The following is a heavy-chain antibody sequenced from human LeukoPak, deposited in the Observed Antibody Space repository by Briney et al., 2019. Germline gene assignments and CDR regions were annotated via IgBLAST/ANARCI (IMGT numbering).Heavy chain of an antibody. D-gene: IGHD2-15*01. J-gene: IGHJ4*02. Sequence: SETLSLTCTVPGGSISSSSYYWGWIRQPPGKGLEWIGSIYYSGSTYYNPSLKSRVTISVDTSKNQFSLKLSSVTAADTAVYYCARRLVVVAATGWFDYWGQGTLVTVSS. CDR3: ARRLVVVAATGWFDY. CDR2: IYYSGST. V-gene: IGHV4-39*01. CDR1: GGSISSSSYY.